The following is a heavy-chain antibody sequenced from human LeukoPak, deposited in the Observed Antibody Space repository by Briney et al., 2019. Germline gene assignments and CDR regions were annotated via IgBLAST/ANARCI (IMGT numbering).Heavy chain of an antibody. V-gene: IGHV4-39*01. Sequence: SETLSLTCTVSGGSITNDNYYWAWIRQSPGKGLEWIATIYYGGNTYYNPSLQSRVTISVDTCKNQFSLKLYSVTAADTAVYYCARRSPSMTFDYWGQGTLVTVSS. CDR3: ARRSPSMTFDY. CDR2: IYYGGNT. D-gene: IGHD2/OR15-2a*01. J-gene: IGHJ4*02. CDR1: GGSITNDNYY.